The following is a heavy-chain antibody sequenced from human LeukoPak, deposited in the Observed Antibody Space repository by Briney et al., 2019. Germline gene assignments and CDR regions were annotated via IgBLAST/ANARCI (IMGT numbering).Heavy chain of an antibody. J-gene: IGHJ4*02. CDR1: GFTFSSFG. CDR2: IRYDGSNK. V-gene: IGHV3-30*02. D-gene: IGHD2/OR15-2a*01. Sequence: GGSLRLSCAESGFTFSSFGMHWVRQAPGKGLEWVAFIRYDGSNKYYADSVKGRFTISRDNSKNTLYLQMNSLRAEDTAVYYCTSITDYWGQGTLVTVSS. CDR3: TSITDY.